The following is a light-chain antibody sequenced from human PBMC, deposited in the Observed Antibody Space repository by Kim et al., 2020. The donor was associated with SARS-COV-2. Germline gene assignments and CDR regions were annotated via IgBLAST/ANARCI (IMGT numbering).Light chain of an antibody. CDR3: QHRRNWPLT. Sequence: FPPGERATPSCRASQTVVTYLAWYQQKPGRAPRLLIYDASNRATGIPARFSGSGSGTDFTLTISNLEPEDFAVYYCQHRRNWPLTFGGGTKVDIK. V-gene: IGKV3-11*01. J-gene: IGKJ4*01. CDR1: QTVVTY. CDR2: DAS.